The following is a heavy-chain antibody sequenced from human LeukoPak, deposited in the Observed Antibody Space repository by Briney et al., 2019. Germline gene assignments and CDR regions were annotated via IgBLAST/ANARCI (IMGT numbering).Heavy chain of an antibody. J-gene: IGHJ4*02. V-gene: IGHV4-34*01. D-gene: IGHD3-9*01. CDR3: ASGGVKYDILTGPPKY. Sequence: SETLSLTCGVYGGSFSGYYWSWIRQPPGKGLEWIGEINHSGSTNYNPSLKSRVTISVDTSKNQFSLKLSSVTAADTAVYYCASGGVKYDILTGPPKYWGQGTLVTVSS. CDR2: INHSGST. CDR1: GGSFSGYY.